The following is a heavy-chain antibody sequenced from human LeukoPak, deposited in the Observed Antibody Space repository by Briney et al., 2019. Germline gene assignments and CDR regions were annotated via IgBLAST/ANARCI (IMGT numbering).Heavy chain of an antibody. CDR2: INVGNGST. Sequence: ASVKVSCKASGYTFTTYAIHWVRQAPGQRLEWMGWINVGNGSTKYSQKFQGRVTITRDTSASTAYMELSSLRSEDTAAYYCARDRDYYDNSGRWDYWGQGTLVTVSS. D-gene: IGHD3-22*01. CDR3: ARDRDYYDNSGRWDY. CDR1: GYTFTTYA. J-gene: IGHJ4*02. V-gene: IGHV1-3*01.